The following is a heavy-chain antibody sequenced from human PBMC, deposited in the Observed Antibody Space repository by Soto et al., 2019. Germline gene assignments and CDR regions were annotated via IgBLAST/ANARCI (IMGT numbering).Heavy chain of an antibody. CDR3: ARVRVVISPYFDY. J-gene: IGHJ4*02. CDR1: GGAMSSYY. D-gene: IGHD3-3*01. V-gene: IGHV4-59*01. Sequence: PSETLSLTCSVSGGAMSSYYWTWIRQPPGKGLEWIGYVYYTGNTNYNPSLKSRVTLSLDTSKNQFSLKLSSVTAADTAVYYCARVRVVISPYFDYWGQGTLVTVSS. CDR2: VYYTGNT.